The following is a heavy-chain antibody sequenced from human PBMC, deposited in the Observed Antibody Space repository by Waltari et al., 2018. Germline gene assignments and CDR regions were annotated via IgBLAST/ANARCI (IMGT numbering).Heavy chain of an antibody. D-gene: IGHD2-8*02. J-gene: IGHJ5*02. V-gene: IGHV4-38-2*01. CDR2: TYHDGTT. CDR1: AYAVNSRYY. CDR3: MRQALGYCTSAACRRLQS. Sequence: QIQLQESGPGLLEPSETLLPTCAVSAYAVNSRYYCVWIRQPPGRGLEWIETTYHDGTTFYNPTHKSRLTISMDTSKNQFSLKVNSVTAADTAMYYCMRQALGYCTSAACRRLQSWGQGTLVTVSS.